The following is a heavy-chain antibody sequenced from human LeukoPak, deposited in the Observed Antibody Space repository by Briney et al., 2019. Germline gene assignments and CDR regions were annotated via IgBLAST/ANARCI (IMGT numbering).Heavy chain of an antibody. V-gene: IGHV3-74*01. CDR3: GTLGVMVEIDF. CDR2: INSDGTTT. CDR1: GFTFSRFW. Sequence: PGGSLRLSCAASGFTFSRFWMFWVRQAPGKGPVWVSRINSDGTTTNYADSVKGRFTISRDNTKSTLYQEMNSLRAEDTAVYYCGTLGVMVEIDFWGQGTLV. D-gene: IGHD2-8*01. J-gene: IGHJ4*02.